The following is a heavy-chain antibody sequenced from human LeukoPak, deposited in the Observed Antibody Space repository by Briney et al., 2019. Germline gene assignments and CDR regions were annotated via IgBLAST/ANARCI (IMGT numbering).Heavy chain of an antibody. V-gene: IGHV3-7*01. J-gene: IGHJ4*02. CDR1: RFTLSNYW. CDR3: ARQRGSGCLDY. CDR2: IKQDGSET. Sequence: PGGSLRLSCAASRFTLSNYWMSWVRQAPGKGLEWVANIKQDGSETYYVDSVKGGFTISRDNAKNSLSLQMNSLRAEDTAVYYCARQRGSGCLDYWGRGTLVTVSS. D-gene: IGHD6-19*01.